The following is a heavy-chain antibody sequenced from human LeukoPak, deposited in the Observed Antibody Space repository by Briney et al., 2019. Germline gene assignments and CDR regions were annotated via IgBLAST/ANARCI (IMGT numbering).Heavy chain of an antibody. V-gene: IGHV3-30-3*01. D-gene: IGHD3-10*01. CDR2: ISYDGSNK. Sequence: GRSLRLSCAASGFTFSSYAMHWVRQAPGKGLEWVAVISYDGSNKYYADSVKGRFTISRDNSKNTLYLQMNSLRAEDTAVYYCAREPSGSDNDYWGQGTLVTVSS. CDR3: AREPSGSDNDY. CDR1: GFTFSSYA. J-gene: IGHJ4*02.